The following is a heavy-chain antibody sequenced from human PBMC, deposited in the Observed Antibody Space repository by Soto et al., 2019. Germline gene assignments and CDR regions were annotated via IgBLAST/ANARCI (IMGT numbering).Heavy chain of an antibody. D-gene: IGHD2-15*01. V-gene: IGHV4-34*01. CDR2: INHSGST. CDR1: GGSFSGYY. Sequence: PSVTLSLTCAVYGGSFSGYYWSWIRQPPGKGLEWIGEINHSGSTNYNPSLKSRVTISVDTSKNQFSLKLSSVTAADTAVYYCARVTVVPYYYYYGMDVWGQGTTVTVSS. J-gene: IGHJ6*02. CDR3: ARVTVVPYYYYYGMDV.